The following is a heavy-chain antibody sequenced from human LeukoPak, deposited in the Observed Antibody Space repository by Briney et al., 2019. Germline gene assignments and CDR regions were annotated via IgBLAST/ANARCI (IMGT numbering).Heavy chain of an antibody. Sequence: ASVKVSCKVSGYTFTDYYMHWVQQAPGKGLEWMGLVDPEDGETIYAERFQGRVTITADTSTDTAYMELSSLRSEDTAVYYCATARFGELFSPFDYWGQGTLVTVSS. J-gene: IGHJ4*02. CDR2: VDPEDGET. D-gene: IGHD3-10*01. CDR3: ATARFGELFSPFDY. V-gene: IGHV1-69-2*01. CDR1: GYTFTDYY.